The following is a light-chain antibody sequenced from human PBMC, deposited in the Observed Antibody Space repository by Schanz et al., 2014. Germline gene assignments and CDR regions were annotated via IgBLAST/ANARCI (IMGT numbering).Light chain of an antibody. CDR3: QQYGNSPPFT. CDR1: QSVSSN. J-gene: IGKJ2*01. Sequence: EIVMTQSPATLSVSPGERATLSCRASQSVSSNLAWYQQTPGQAPRLLIYGASSRATGIPDRFSGSGSVTDFTLTISTLEPEDFAVYYCQQYGNSPPFTFGQGTRLEIK. CDR2: GAS. V-gene: IGKV3-20*01.